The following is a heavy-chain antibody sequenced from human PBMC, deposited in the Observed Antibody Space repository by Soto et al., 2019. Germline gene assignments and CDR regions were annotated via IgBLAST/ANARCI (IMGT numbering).Heavy chain of an antibody. Sequence: EVQLVESGGGLVQPGRSLRLSCAASGFTFDDYAMHWVRQAPGKGLEWVSGISWNSGSIGYADSVKGRFTISRDNAKNSLYLQMNSLGAEDTALYYCAKAGFWSGYYSLVDYWCQGTLVTVSS. CDR3: AKAGFWSGYYSLVDY. CDR2: ISWNSGSI. J-gene: IGHJ4*02. CDR1: GFTFDDYA. D-gene: IGHD3-3*01. V-gene: IGHV3-9*01.